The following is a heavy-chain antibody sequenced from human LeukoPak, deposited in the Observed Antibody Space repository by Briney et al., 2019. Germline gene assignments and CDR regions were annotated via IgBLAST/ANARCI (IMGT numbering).Heavy chain of an antibody. CDR1: GYTFTSYY. J-gene: IGHJ4*02. V-gene: IGHV1-46*01. Sequence: ASVKVSCKTSGYTFTSYYIHWVRQAPGQGLEWMGIINPSGGSTSYAQKFQGRVTMTRDTSTSTVYMYLSSLRSEDMAVYYRARDSLYGAVDYWGQGTLVTVSS. D-gene: IGHD4-17*01. CDR2: INPSGGST. CDR3: ARDSLYGAVDY.